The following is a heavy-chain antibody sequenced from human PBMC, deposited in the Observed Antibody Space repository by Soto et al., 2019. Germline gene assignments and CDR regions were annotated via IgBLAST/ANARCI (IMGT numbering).Heavy chain of an antibody. V-gene: IGHV5-51*01. CDR3: ASYCSSTSCYGPGAFDI. D-gene: IGHD2-2*01. Sequence: SCKGSGYSFTSYWIGWVRQMPGKGLEWMGIIYPGDPDTRYSPSFQGQVTISADKSISTAYLQWSSLKASDTAMYYCASYCSSTSCYGPGAFDIWGQGTMVTVSS. CDR1: GYSFTSYW. J-gene: IGHJ3*02. CDR2: IYPGDPDT.